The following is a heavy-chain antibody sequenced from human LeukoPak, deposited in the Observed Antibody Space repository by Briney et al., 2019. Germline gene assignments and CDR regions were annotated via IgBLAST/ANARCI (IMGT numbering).Heavy chain of an antibody. CDR1: GYTLTELS. CDR2: FDPEDGET. CDR3: ATGASWFGDNWFDP. V-gene: IGHV1-24*01. J-gene: IGHJ5*02. Sequence: ASVKVSCKVSGYTLTELSMHWVRQAPGKGLEWMGGFDPEDGETIYAQKFQGRVTMTEDTSTGTAYMELSSLRSEDTAVYYCATGASWFGDNWFDPWGQETLVTVSS. D-gene: IGHD3-10*01.